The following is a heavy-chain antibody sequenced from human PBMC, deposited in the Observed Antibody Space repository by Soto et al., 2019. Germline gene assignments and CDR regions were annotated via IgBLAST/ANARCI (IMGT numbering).Heavy chain of an antibody. Sequence: ETLSLTCTVSGGSIRVQSYYWTWILHTPGKGLEWVGSSYYSGTSYFNPALKGRVTISVDTSTNQFSLRLTSVTAADTAVYYCTRRYNWNDYYFDPWGQGTLVTVSS. CDR3: TRRYNWNDYYFDP. J-gene: IGHJ5*02. V-gene: IGHV4-39*01. D-gene: IGHD1-20*01. CDR2: SYYSGTS. CDR1: GGSIRVQSYY.